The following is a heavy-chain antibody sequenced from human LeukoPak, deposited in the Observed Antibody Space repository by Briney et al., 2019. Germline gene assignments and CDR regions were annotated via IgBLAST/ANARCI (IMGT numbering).Heavy chain of an antibody. V-gene: IGHV4-34*01. Sequence: SETLSLTCAVSGASFSGDYWSWLRQPPGKGLEWIAEINHSGRSNFNPSLQGRVTISVDTSKNQFSLNLSSVTAADTALYYCSRGLYDSGDYYYGIRAYYFDQWGQGTLVTVYS. CDR3: SRGLYDSGDYYYGIRAYYFDQ. CDR1: GASFSGDY. J-gene: IGHJ4*02. D-gene: IGHD3-22*01. CDR2: INHSGRS.